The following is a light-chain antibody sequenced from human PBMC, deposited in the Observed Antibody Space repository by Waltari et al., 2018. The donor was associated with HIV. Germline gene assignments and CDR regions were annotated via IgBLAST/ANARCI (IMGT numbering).Light chain of an antibody. CDR1: TSKLPKHL. V-gene: IGLV1-51*01. Sequence: QSVLTQPPSISAAAGPKTIIPRSGGTSKLPKHLVSCYAQVPGAAPKLLIFDDFLRPSGTPDRFFGSKSGVAATLEISEVQPDDEAQYYCASWDSGLRAVVFGGGTSLAVL. CDR3: ASWDSGLRAVV. J-gene: IGLJ2*01. CDR2: DDF.